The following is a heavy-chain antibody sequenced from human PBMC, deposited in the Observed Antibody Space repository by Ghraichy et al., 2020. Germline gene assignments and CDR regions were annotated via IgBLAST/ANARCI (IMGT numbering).Heavy chain of an antibody. Sequence: SETLSLTCAVSGGSISSGGYSWSWIRQPPGKGLEWIGYIYHSGSTYYNPSLKSRVTISVDRSKNQFSLKLSSVTAADTAVYYCARAMVGYCSSTSCPGGYGMDVWGQGTTVTVSS. D-gene: IGHD2-2*01. CDR2: IYHSGST. V-gene: IGHV4-30-2*01. J-gene: IGHJ6*02. CDR3: ARAMVGYCSSTSCPGGYGMDV. CDR1: GGSISSGGYS.